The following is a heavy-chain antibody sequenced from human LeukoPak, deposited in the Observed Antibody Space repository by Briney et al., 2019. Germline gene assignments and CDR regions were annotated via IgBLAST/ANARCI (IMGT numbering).Heavy chain of an antibody. CDR2: ISSSSSYI. CDR3: AGDHRQLRFSP. CDR1: GFTFSSYS. J-gene: IGHJ5*02. D-gene: IGHD3-3*01. Sequence: GGSLRLSCAASGFTFSSYSMNWVRQAPGKGLEWVSSISSSSSYIYYADSVKGRFTISRDNAKNSLYLRMNSLRAEDTAVYYCAGDHRQLRFSPWGQGTLVTVSS. V-gene: IGHV3-21*01.